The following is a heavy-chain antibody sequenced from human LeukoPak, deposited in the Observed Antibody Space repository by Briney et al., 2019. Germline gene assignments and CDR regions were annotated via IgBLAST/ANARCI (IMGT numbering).Heavy chain of an antibody. V-gene: IGHV3-23*01. J-gene: IGHJ3*02. Sequence: GGSLRLSCAVSGFAFSSAAMTWVRQAPGKGLEWVSAISGGSDGSTNYAASVKGRFSISRDNSKNTLYLQMSSLRAEDTAVYYCVKDTSRGGTFYAFDIWGQGTMVTVSS. CDR1: GFAFSSAA. CDR3: VKDTSRGGTFYAFDI. CDR2: ISGGSDGST. D-gene: IGHD1-26*01.